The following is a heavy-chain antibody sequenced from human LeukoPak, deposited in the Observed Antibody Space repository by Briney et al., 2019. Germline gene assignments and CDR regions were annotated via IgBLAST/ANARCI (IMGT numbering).Heavy chain of an antibody. V-gene: IGHV1-18*01. CDR2: ISAYNGNT. J-gene: IGHJ4*02. D-gene: IGHD4-17*01. CDR1: GYTFTSYG. CDR3: ASAFGAVTTKRGFDY. Sequence: SVKVSSKASGYTFTSYGISWVRQAPGQGLEWMGWISAYNGNTNYAQKLQGRVTMTTDTSTSTAYMELRSLRSDDTAVYYCASAFGAVTTKRGFDYWGQGTLVTVSS.